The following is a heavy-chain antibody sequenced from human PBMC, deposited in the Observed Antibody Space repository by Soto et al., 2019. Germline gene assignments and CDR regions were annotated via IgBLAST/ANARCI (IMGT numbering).Heavy chain of an antibody. J-gene: IGHJ4*02. CDR1: GYTFTGYY. Sequence: QVQLVQSGAEVKKPGASVKVSCKASGYTFTGYYMHWVRQAPGQGLEWMGWINPHSGGTNYAQKFQGWIPMTRDTSISTAYMELRSLRSDDTAVYYYARDSGYSGDDNYFDYWGQGTLVTVSS. CDR2: INPHSGGT. D-gene: IGHD5-12*01. V-gene: IGHV1-2*04. CDR3: ARDSGYSGDDNYFDY.